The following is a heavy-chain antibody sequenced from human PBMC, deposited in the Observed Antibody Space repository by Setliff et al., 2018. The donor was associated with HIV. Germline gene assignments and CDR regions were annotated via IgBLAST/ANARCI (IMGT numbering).Heavy chain of an antibody. CDR1: GFSFSDYF. V-gene: IGHV3-11*01. Sequence: GGSLSLSCAVSGFSFSDYFMTWIRQAPGKGLEWVSYISGSGGVMAYADSVKGRFTISRDNAKNSMYLQMNSLRVEDTATYYCARARGSVGYYGSGTMYHMDVWGKGTTVTVSS. J-gene: IGHJ6*03. D-gene: IGHD3-10*01. CDR3: ARARGSVGYYGSGTMYHMDV. CDR2: ISGSGGVM.